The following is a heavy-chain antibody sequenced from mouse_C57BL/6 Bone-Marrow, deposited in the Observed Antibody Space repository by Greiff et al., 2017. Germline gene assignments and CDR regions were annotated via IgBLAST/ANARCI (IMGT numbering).Heavy chain of an antibody. CDR3: ARSVLPFAY. D-gene: IGHD1-1*01. Sequence: EVQLQEPGGDLVKPGGSLKLSCAASGFTFSSYGMSWVRQTPDKRLEWVATISSGGSYTYYPDSVKGRFTISIDNAKNTLYLQMSSLKSEDTDMYYCARSVLPFAYWRQGHLLTVPA. J-gene: IGHJ3*01. CDR1: GFTFSSYG. CDR2: ISSGGSYT. V-gene: IGHV5-6*01.